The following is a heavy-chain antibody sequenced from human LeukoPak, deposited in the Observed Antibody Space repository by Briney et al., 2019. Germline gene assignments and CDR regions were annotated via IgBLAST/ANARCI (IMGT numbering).Heavy chain of an antibody. CDR3: ATPKQKGNAFDI. D-gene: IGHD3-10*01. J-gene: IGHJ3*02. Sequence: SVKVSCKASGYTFTSYYMHWVRQAPGQGLEWMGGIIPIFGTANYAQKFQGRVTITTDESTSTAYMELSSLRSEDTAVYYCATPKQKGNAFDIWGQGTMVTVSS. CDR2: IIPIFGTA. V-gene: IGHV1-69*05. CDR1: GYTFTSYY.